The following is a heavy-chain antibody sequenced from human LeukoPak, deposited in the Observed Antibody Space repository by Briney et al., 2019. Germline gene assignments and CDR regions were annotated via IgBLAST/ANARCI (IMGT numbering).Heavy chain of an antibody. CDR1: GFTFTSYA. D-gene: IGHD3-16*01. J-gene: IGHJ4*02. V-gene: IGHV3-48*02. CDR3: ARPVVLGAYLRGAYYFDS. Sequence: GGSLKLSCAASGFTFTSYAMNWVRQAPGKGLEWVAHIRISSAVYYADSVKGRFTISRDNAKNSLFLQMSGLGDEDTAVYYCARPVVLGAYLRGAYYFDSWGQGTLVTVSS. CDR2: IRISSAV.